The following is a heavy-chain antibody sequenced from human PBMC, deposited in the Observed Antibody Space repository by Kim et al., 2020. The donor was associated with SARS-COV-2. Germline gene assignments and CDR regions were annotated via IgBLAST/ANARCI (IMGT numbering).Heavy chain of an antibody. CDR3: AKDSPEFCSNGICYTDF. J-gene: IGHJ4*02. D-gene: IGHD2-8*01. Sequence: GEGRFTISRDNSKNTLYLKMTSLRVEDTAVYYCAKDSPEFCSNGICYTDFWGQGTLVTVSS. V-gene: IGHV3-23*01.